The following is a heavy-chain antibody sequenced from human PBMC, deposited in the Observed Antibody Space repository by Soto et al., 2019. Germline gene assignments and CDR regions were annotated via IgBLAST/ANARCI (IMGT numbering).Heavy chain of an antibody. D-gene: IGHD3-10*01. J-gene: IGHJ4*02. Sequence: EVHLLESGGGLVQPGGSLTLSCTVSGFTFSDYAMNWVRQAPGRGLEWVATIHGGGKGMYYANSVKGRFTISGDKSKSTLYLHKNNLRTEDTALYYCARDRSLSASVLLLESRYYFDYWGQGTLVTVSS. CDR3: ARDRSLSASVLLLESRYYFDY. CDR2: IHGGGKGM. V-gene: IGHV3-23*05. CDR1: GFTFSDYA.